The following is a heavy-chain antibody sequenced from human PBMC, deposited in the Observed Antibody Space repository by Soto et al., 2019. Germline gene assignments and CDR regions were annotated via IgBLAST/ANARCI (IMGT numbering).Heavy chain of an antibody. D-gene: IGHD6-19*01. CDR2: ISAYNGNI. V-gene: IGHV1-18*01. CDR1: AYTFTNYG. Sequence: ASVKVSCKASAYTFTNYGISWVRQAPGQGLEWMGWISAYNGNINYAQMFRGRVTMTTDTSTSSAYLEVRSLTSDDTAVYYCASAAVTGTAGLDFWGQGTQVTVSS. J-gene: IGHJ4*02. CDR3: ASAAVTGTAGLDF.